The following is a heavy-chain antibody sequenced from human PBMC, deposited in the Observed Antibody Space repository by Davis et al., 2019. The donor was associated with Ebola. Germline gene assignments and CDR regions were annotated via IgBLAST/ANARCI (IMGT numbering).Heavy chain of an antibody. J-gene: IGHJ4*02. CDR2: IYYSGST. CDR3: ARKRGYSGYDRFDY. D-gene: IGHD5-12*01. Sequence: MPSETLSLTCTVSGGSISSYYWGWIRQPPGKGLEWIGSIYYSGSTYYNPSLKSRVTISVDTSKNQFSLKLSSVTAADTAVYYCARKRGYSGYDRFDYWGQGTLVTVSS. CDR1: GGSISSYY. V-gene: IGHV4-39*01.